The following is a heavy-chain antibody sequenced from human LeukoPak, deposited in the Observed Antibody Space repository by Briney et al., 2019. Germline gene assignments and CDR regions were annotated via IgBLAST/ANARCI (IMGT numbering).Heavy chain of an antibody. Sequence: GGSLRLSCAASGFTFRSYSMNWGRKAPGKGLEWVSYISSSSSTIYYADSVKGRFTISRDNAKNSLYLQMNSLRDEDTAVYYCARSIGSGTRLRYGMDVWGQGTTVTVSS. V-gene: IGHV3-48*02. J-gene: IGHJ6*02. CDR3: ARSIGSGTRLRYGMDV. CDR2: ISSSSSTI. D-gene: IGHD3-10*01. CDR1: GFTFRSYS.